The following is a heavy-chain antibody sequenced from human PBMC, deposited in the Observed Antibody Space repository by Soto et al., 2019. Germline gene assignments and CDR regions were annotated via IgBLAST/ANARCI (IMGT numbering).Heavy chain of an antibody. V-gene: IGHV3-23*01. Sequence: GGSLRLSCAASGFTFSSYAMSWVRQAPGKGLEWVSAISGSGGSTYYADSVKGRFTISRDNSKNTLYLQMNSPRAEDTAVYYCAKDPRFLEWLSKGGAFDIWGQGTMVTVSS. CDR3: AKDPRFLEWLSKGGAFDI. J-gene: IGHJ3*02. CDR2: ISGSGGST. CDR1: GFTFSSYA. D-gene: IGHD3-3*01.